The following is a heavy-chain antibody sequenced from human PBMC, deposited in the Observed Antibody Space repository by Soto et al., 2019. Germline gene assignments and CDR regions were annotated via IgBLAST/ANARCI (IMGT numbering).Heavy chain of an antibody. CDR3: ASTLTTVTTYHYYYGMDV. V-gene: IGHV1-69*01. J-gene: IGHJ6*02. CDR1: GGTFSSYA. CDR2: IIPIFGTA. Sequence: QVQLVQSGAEVKKPGSSVKVSCKASGGTFSSYAISWVRQAPGQGLEWMGGIIPIFGTANYAQKFQGRVTITADESTSTAYMELSSLRSEDTAVYYCASTLTTVTTYHYYYGMDVWGQGTTVTVSS. D-gene: IGHD4-17*01.